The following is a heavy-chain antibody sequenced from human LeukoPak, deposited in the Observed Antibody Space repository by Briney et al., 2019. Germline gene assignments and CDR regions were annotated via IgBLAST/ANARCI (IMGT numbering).Heavy chain of an antibody. V-gene: IGHV3-7*01. CDR2: IKQDGSEK. CDR1: GFTFSSYW. CDR3: ARDPSSYDYVWGSYRRSWGVDY. D-gene: IGHD3-16*02. Sequence: GGSLRLSCAASGFTFSSYWMSWVRQAPGKGLEWVANIKQDGSEKYYVDSVKGRSTISRDNAKNSLYLQMNSLRAEDTAVYYCARDPSSYDYVWGSYRRSWGVDYWGQGTLVTVSS. J-gene: IGHJ4*02.